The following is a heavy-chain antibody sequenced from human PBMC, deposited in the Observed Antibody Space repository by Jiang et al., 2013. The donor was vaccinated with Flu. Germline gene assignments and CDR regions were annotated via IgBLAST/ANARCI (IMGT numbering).Heavy chain of an antibody. J-gene: IGHJ6*02. CDR1: GGSIGSAGYS. Sequence: QTLSLTCAVSGGSIGSAGYSWSWIRQPPGKGLEWIGFIYPSGSTYYSPSLKSRVTISLDSSENQFSLRVTSVTAADTAVYYCARDGRAYGMDVWGQGTTVIVSS. CDR2: IYPSGST. V-gene: IGHV4-30-2*01. D-gene: IGHD1-14*01. CDR3: ARDGRAYGMDV.